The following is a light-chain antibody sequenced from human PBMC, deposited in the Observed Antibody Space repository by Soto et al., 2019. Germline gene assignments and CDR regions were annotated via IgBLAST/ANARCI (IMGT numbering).Light chain of an antibody. V-gene: IGKV3D-20*02. J-gene: IGKJ1*01. CDR1: QSFRSTY. Sequence: EIVLTQSPGTLSLSPGERATLSCRASQSFRSTYLAWYQQKPGQAPRLLIYDASTRAAGIPARFIGSGSGTDFTLTISSLEPEDSAVYYCQQHLGRHTFGQGTKVDIK. CDR3: QQHLGRHT. CDR2: DAS.